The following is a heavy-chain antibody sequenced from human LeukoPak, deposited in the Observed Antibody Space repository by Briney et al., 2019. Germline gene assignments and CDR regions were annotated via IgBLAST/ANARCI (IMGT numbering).Heavy chain of an antibody. CDR2: IYTSGST. CDR3: ARHPNFWSGYLSYYYMDV. V-gene: IGHV4-4*09. J-gene: IGHJ6*03. CDR1: GGSISSYC. Sequence: PSETLSLTCTVSGGSISSYCWSWIRQPPGKGLEWIGYIYTSGSTNYNPSLKSRVTISVDTSKNQFSLKLSSVTAADTAVYYCARHPNFWSGYLSYYYMDVWGKGTTVTVSS. D-gene: IGHD3-3*01.